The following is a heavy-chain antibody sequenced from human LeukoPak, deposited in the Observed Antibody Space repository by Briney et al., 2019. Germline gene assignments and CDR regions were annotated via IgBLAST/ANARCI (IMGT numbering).Heavy chain of an antibody. D-gene: IGHD3-10*01. CDR2: MNPNSGNT. CDR1: GYTFTSYD. J-gene: IGHJ5*02. Sequence: ASVKVSCKASGYTFTSYDINWVRQATGQGLEWMGWMNPNSGNTGYAQEFQGRVTITRNTSISTAYMELSSLRSEDTAVYYCARAPRITMVRGVIYWFDPWGQGTLVTVSS. CDR3: ARAPRITMVRGVIYWFDP. V-gene: IGHV1-8*03.